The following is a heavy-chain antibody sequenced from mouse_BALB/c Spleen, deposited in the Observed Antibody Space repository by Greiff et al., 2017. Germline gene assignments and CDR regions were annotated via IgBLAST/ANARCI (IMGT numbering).Heavy chain of an antibody. CDR2: ISYDGSN. Sequence: EVHLVESGPGLVKPSQSLSLTCSVTGYSITSGYYWNWIRQFPGNKLEWMGYISYDGSNNYNPSLKNRISITRDTSKNQFFLKLNSVTTEDTATYYCARASYYGPMDYWGQGTSVTVSS. CDR1: GYSITSGYY. CDR3: ARASYYGPMDY. J-gene: IGHJ4*01. D-gene: IGHD1-1*01. V-gene: IGHV3-6*02.